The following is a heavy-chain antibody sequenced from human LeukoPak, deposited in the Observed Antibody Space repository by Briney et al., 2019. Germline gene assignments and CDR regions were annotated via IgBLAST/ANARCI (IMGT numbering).Heavy chain of an antibody. CDR1: GFTFDDYA. Sequence: PGGSLRLSCAASGFTFDDYAMHWVRQAPGKGLEWVSGISWNSGSIGYADSVKGRFTVSRDNAKNSLYLQMNTLRAEDTAVYYCARDPQYSYDDTGTFDSWGQGTLVTVSS. V-gene: IGHV3-9*01. CDR3: ARDPQYSYDDTGTFDS. J-gene: IGHJ4*02. D-gene: IGHD3-22*01. CDR2: ISWNSGSI.